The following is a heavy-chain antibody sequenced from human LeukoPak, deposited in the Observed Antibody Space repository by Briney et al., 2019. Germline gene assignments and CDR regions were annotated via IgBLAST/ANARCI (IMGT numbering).Heavy chain of an antibody. V-gene: IGHV1-3*01. CDR2: TNAGNGNT. CDR1: GYTFTSYA. Sequence: ASVKVSCKASGYTFTSYAMHWVRQAPGQRLEWMGWTNAGNGNTKYSQKFQGRVTITRDTSASTAYMELSSLRAEDTAVYYCARDYLYTGTYFEPYWGQGTLVTVSS. CDR3: ARDYLYTGTYFEPY. D-gene: IGHD1-26*01. J-gene: IGHJ4*02.